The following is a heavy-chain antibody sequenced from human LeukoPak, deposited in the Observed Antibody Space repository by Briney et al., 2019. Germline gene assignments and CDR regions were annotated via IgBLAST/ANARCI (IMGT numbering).Heavy chain of an antibody. D-gene: IGHD5-24*01. CDR1: GGSISSNY. CDR3: ARVKDSGYTGGWFDP. J-gene: IGHJ5*02. CDR2: IYYSGST. Sequence: SETLSLTCTVSGGSISSNYWSWIRQPPGKGLEWIGYIYYSGSTNYNPSLKSRVTISVDTSKNQFSLKLSSVTAADTAVYYCARVKDSGYTGGWFDPWGQGTLVTVSS. V-gene: IGHV4-59*01.